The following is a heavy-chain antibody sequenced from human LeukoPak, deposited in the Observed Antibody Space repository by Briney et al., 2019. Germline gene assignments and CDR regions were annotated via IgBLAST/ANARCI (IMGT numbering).Heavy chain of an antibody. V-gene: IGHV1-2*02. CDR1: GYTFTGYY. CDR3: ARVHFLANSRSGSSQSWFDP. J-gene: IGHJ5*02. Sequence: GASVKVSCKASGYTFTGYYMHWVRQAPGQGLEWMGWINPNSGGTNYAQKFQGRVTMTRDTSISTAYMELSRLRSDDTAVYYCARVHFLANSRSGSSQSWFDPWGQGTLVTVSS. CDR2: INPNSGGT. D-gene: IGHD1-7*01.